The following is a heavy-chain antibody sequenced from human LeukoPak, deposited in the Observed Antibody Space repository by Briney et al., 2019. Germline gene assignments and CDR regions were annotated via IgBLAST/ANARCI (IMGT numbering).Heavy chain of an antibody. CDR3: ARTLRIAVAGTVYYYYYMDV. V-gene: IGHV1-8*01. J-gene: IGHJ6*03. CDR1: GYTFTSYD. Sequence: ASVKVSXKASGYTFTSYDINWVRQATGQGLEWMGWMNPNSGNTGYAQKFQGRVTMTRNTSISTAYMELSSLRSEDTAVYYCARTLRIAVAGTVYYYYYMDVWGKGTTVTVSS. D-gene: IGHD6-19*01. CDR2: MNPNSGNT.